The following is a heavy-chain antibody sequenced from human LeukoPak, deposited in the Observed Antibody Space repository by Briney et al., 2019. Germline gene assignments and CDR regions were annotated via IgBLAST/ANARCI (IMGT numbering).Heavy chain of an antibody. CDR1: GYTFTSYG. Sequence: ASVKVPCKASGYTFTSYGISWVRQAPGQGLEWMGWISAYNGNTNYAQKLQGRVTMTTDTSTSTAYMELRSLRSDDTAVYYCATSITMIVSFDYWGQGTLDTVSS. CDR3: ATSITMIVSFDY. D-gene: IGHD3-22*01. CDR2: ISAYNGNT. J-gene: IGHJ4*02. V-gene: IGHV1-18*01.